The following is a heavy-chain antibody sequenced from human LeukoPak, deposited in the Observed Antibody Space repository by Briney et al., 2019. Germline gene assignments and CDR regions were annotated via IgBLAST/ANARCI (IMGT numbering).Heavy chain of an antibody. V-gene: IGHV4-4*07. D-gene: IGHD2-2*01. Sequence: SETLSLTCTVSGGSISSYYWSWIRQPAGKGLEWIGRIYTSGSTNYNPSLKSRVTMSVDTSKNQFSLKLSSVTAADTAVYYCARGRLVVPAALYYYYGMDVWGQGTTVTVSS. CDR3: ARGRLVVPAALYYYYGMDV. CDR2: IYTSGST. J-gene: IGHJ6*02. CDR1: GGSISSYY.